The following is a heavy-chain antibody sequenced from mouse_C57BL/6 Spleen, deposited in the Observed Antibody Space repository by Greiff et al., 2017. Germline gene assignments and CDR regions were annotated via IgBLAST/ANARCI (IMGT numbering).Heavy chain of an antibody. Sequence: QVQLKQPGAELVMPGASVKLSCKASGYTFTSYWMHWVKQRPGQGLEWIGEIDPSDSYTNYNQKFKGKSTLTVDKSSSTAYMQLSSLTSEDSAVYYCTTTVVAPFAYWGQGTLVTVSA. D-gene: IGHD1-1*01. CDR2: IDPSDSYT. V-gene: IGHV1-69*01. CDR3: TTTVVAPFAY. CDR1: GYTFTSYW. J-gene: IGHJ3*01.